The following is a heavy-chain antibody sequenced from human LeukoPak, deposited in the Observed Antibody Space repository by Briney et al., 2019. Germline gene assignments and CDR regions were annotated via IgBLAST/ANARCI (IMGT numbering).Heavy chain of an antibody. CDR2: IKEDGSEK. CDR3: AKDHCSSTSCSDYFDY. D-gene: IGHD2-2*01. V-gene: IGHV3-7*01. J-gene: IGHJ4*02. Sequence: GGSLRLSCAASGFTFNRDWTAWVRQAPGKGLEWVADIKEDGSEKNYVDSVKGRFTISRDNSKNTLYLQMNSLRAEDTAVYYCAKDHCSSTSCSDYFDYWGQGTVVTVSS. CDR1: GFTFNRDW.